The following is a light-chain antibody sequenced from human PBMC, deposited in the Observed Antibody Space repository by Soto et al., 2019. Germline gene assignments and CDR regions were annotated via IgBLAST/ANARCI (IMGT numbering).Light chain of an antibody. CDR2: DAS. CDR1: QSVSSY. J-gene: IGKJ4*01. V-gene: IGKV3-11*01. Sequence: EIVLTKSPATLSLSPGERATLSCMASQSVSSYLAWYQQKPGQAPRLLIYDASNRATGIPARFSASGSGTDFTLTISSLEPEDFAVYYCQQRSNWPPSLTFGGGTKVDIK. CDR3: QQRSNWPPSLT.